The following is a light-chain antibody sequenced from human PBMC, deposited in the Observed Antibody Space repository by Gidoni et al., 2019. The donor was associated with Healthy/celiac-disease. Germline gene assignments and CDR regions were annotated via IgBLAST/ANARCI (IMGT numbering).Light chain of an antibody. CDR1: QSVSSSY. V-gene: IGKV3-20*01. CDR3: QQYGSSLWT. Sequence: IVLTQSPGTLSLSPGERATLSCRASQSVSSSYLAWYQQKPGQAPRLLIYGASSRATGIPDRFSGSGSGTDFTLTISRLEPEDFAVYDCQQYGSSLWTFXXXTKVEIK. J-gene: IGKJ1*01. CDR2: GAS.